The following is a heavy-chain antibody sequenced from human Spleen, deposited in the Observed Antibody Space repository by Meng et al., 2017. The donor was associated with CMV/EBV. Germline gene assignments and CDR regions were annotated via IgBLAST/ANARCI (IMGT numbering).Heavy chain of an antibody. CDR1: GFTVRSNF. D-gene: IGHD2-8*01. V-gene: IGHV3-48*04. Sequence: GESLKISCAVSGFTVRSNFMTWVRQAPGKGLEWVSYISSSSSARYYADSVKGRFTISRDNAKNSLYLQMNSLRAEDTAVYYCVRISYLSDCFDFWGQGTLVTVSS. J-gene: IGHJ4*02. CDR3: VRISYLSDCFDF. CDR2: ISSSSSAR.